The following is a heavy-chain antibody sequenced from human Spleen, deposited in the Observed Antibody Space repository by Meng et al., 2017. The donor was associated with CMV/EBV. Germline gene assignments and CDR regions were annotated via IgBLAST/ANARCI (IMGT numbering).Heavy chain of an antibody. CDR2: IRSRGGGT. D-gene: IGHD2-15*01. V-gene: IGHV3-23*01. CDR3: ARDVVEGSVWLGY. Sequence: GGSLRLSCAASGFTFSSYAMGWVRQAPGKGLEWVSGIRSRGGGTYYVDSVKGRFIISRDNSKNTLYLQMNSLRAEDSAVYYCARDVVEGSVWLGYWGQGTLVTVSS. CDR1: GFTFSSYA. J-gene: IGHJ4*02.